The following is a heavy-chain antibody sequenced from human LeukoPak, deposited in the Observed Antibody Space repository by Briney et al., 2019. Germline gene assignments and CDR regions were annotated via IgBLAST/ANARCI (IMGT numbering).Heavy chain of an antibody. Sequence: GGSLRLSCAASGFTFSTYRMMWVRQAPGKGLEWVANINEDGSEKYYADSVEGRFTISRDNAKNSLDLQMSSLNAEDTAVYYCARSKIDYWGQGTLVTVSS. J-gene: IGHJ4*02. D-gene: IGHD4-11*01. V-gene: IGHV3-7*01. CDR3: ARSKIDY. CDR2: INEDGSEK. CDR1: GFTFSTYR.